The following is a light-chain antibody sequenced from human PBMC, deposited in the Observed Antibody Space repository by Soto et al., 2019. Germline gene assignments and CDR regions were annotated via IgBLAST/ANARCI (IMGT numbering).Light chain of an antibody. CDR3: QQSYSSPPT. CDR2: TAS. CDR1: QSLLNSNGYNY. V-gene: IGKV1-39*01. Sequence: TQSPLSLPVTPGEPASISCRSSQSLLNSNGYNYLDWYQHKPGKAPKLLISTASSLQTGVPSRFTGSGSGTEFTLTISGLQPEDFATYCCQQSYSSPPTFGGGTKVDIK. J-gene: IGKJ4*01.